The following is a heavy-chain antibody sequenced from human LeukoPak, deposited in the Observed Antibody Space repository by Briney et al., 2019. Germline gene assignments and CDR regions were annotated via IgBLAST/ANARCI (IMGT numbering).Heavy chain of an antibody. CDR1: GYTFTSYG. Sequence: ASVKVSCKASGYTFTSYGISWVRQAPGQGLEWMGWISAYNGNTNYAQKLQGRVTMTTDTSTSSAYMELRSLRSDDTAVYYCARDAPYYDFWSGYSWSGDAFDIWGQGTMVTVSS. V-gene: IGHV1-18*01. CDR3: ARDAPYYDFWSGYSWSGDAFDI. D-gene: IGHD3-3*01. J-gene: IGHJ3*02. CDR2: ISAYNGNT.